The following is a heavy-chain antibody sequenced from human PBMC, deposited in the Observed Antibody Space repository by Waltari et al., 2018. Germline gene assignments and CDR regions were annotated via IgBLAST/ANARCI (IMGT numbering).Heavy chain of an antibody. CDR1: GGSFRNYA. CDR2: IIPLFGKT. J-gene: IGHJ3*02. Sequence: QVQLVQSGAEVKKPGSSEKVSCKASGGSFRNYAISCGRPAHGQGLEWMGGIIPLFGKTNYAQKFQGRLTITADESTTIAYMDLSSLRFEDTAVYYCARGSYSSSWFNLKAFHIWGQGTMVTVSS. V-gene: IGHV1-69*01. D-gene: IGHD6-13*01. CDR3: ARGSYSSSWFNLKAFHI.